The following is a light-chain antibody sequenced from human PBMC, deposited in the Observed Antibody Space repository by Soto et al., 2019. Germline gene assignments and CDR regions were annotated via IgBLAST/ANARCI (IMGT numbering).Light chain of an antibody. V-gene: IGLV2-14*03. CDR2: DVS. CDR1: SSDVGSYNY. Sequence: QSALTQPAAVSGSPGQSITISCTGTSSDVGSYNYVSWYQQHPGEAPKVMIYDVSSRPSGVSTRFSGSKSGHTASLTISGLQAEDEAQYYCSSRTSATTVVFGGGTKVTVL. J-gene: IGLJ3*02. CDR3: SSRTSATTVV.